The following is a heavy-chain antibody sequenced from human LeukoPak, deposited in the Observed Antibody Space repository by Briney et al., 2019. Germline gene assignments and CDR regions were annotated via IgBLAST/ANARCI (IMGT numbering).Heavy chain of an antibody. CDR3: AKDGFDYYDSSGYYYFNY. D-gene: IGHD3-22*01. CDR1: GFTFSNHA. V-gene: IGHV3-23*01. CDR2: ISGGGVAI. J-gene: IGHJ4*02. Sequence: PGGSLRLSCAASGFTFSNHAMSWVRQAPGKGLQWVSAISGGGVAIYYADSVKGRFTISRDNSKNTLYLQMNSLRAEDTAVYYCAKDGFDYYDSSGYYYFNYWGQGTLVTVFS.